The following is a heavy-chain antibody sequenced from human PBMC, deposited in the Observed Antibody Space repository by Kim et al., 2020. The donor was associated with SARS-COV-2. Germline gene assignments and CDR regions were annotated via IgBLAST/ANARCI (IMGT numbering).Heavy chain of an antibody. J-gene: IGHJ5*02. D-gene: IGHD3-16*01. Sequence: ASVKVSCKVSGYTLIELSMHWVRQAPGKGLEWMGGFDPEDGETIYAQKFQGRVTTTEDTSTDTAYMELSSLRSEDTAVYYCATGTPFKTISWFDPWGQGTLVTVSS. CDR2: FDPEDGET. CDR1: GYTLIELS. CDR3: ATGTPFKTISWFDP. V-gene: IGHV1-24*01.